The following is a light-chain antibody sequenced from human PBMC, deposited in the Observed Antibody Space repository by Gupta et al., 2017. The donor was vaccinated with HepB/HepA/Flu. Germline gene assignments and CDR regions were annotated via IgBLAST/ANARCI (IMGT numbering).Light chain of an antibody. Sequence: EIVLTQSPPTLSLSPGDRATLSCRASQSVGGRYLAWYQQKPAQAPRLLFFGTSTRNAGVPDRFSGSGSGTDFTLTITRLEPEDFAVYFCQQYDYSAWTFGQGTKVEIK. CDR3: QQYDYSAWT. CDR2: GTS. J-gene: IGKJ1*01. CDR1: QSVGGRY. V-gene: IGKV3-20*01.